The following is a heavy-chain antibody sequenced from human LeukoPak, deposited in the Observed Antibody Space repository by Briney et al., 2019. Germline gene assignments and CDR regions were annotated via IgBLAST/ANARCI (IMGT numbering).Heavy chain of an antibody. J-gene: IGHJ4*02. CDR3: ARVRRSGSYPSYFDY. CDR1: GGSVSSYY. V-gene: IGHV4-59*02. CDR2: IYYSGST. D-gene: IGHD3-22*01. Sequence: SETLSLTCTVAGGSVSSYYWSWIRQPPEKGLEWIVYIYYSGSTSYNPSLKSRVSISVDTSNKQFSLKFTSVTAADKAVYYCARVRRSGSYPSYFDYWGQGTLVTVSS.